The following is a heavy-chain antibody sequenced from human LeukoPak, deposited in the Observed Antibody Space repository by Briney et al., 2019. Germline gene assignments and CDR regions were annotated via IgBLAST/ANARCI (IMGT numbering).Heavy chain of an antibody. CDR2: IYFTGSI. J-gene: IGHJ4*02. V-gene: IGHV4-39*07. Sequence: PSETLSLTCTVSGGSVSNSTYYWGWIRQPPGKGLEWIGSIYFTGSIYYNPSLKSRVTISVDTSKNQFSLKLSSVTAADTAVYYCARLGPNSSGYLYWGQGTLVTVSS. D-gene: IGHD3-22*01. CDR1: GGSVSNSTYY. CDR3: ARLGPNSSGYLY.